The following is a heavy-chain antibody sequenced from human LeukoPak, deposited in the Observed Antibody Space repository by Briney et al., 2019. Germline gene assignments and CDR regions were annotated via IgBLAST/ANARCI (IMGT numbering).Heavy chain of an antibody. CDR3: ARGRYYYDSSGYYYIAFDI. CDR2: INHSGST. CDR1: GGSFSGYY. J-gene: IGHJ3*02. D-gene: IGHD3-22*01. Sequence: SETLSLTCAVYGGSFSGYYWSWIRQPPGKGLEWIGEINHSGSTNYNPPLKSRVTISVDTSKNQFSLKLSSVTAADTAVYYCARGRYYYDSSGYYYIAFDIRGQGTMVTVSS. V-gene: IGHV4-34*01.